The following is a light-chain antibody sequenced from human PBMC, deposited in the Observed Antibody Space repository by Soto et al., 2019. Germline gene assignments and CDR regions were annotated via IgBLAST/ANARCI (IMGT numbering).Light chain of an antibody. CDR1: QAINNN. V-gene: IGKV3-15*01. J-gene: IGKJ1*01. Sequence: IVVTRYPVTPSASQGQTATLSCMHSQAINNNLAGEKHKPGQPPRFIIYEASTRDSGIPARFSGGGSGTEFTLTSSSLKSKDLAVYLWQHHCGSSSTLGRGTKVDI. CDR2: EAS. CDR3: QHHCGSSST.